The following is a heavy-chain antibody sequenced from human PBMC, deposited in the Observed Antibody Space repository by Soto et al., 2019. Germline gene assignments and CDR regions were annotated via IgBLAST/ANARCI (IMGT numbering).Heavy chain of an antibody. CDR3: ARMGDFVDTAMVLNFDY. Sequence: PSETLSLTCTVSGGSISSGGYYWSWIRQHPGKGLEWIGYIYYSGSTYYNPSLKSRVTISVDTSKNQFSLKLSSVTAADTAVYYCARMGDFVDTAMVLNFDYWGQGTLVTVSS. V-gene: IGHV4-31*03. D-gene: IGHD5-18*01. CDR2: IYYSGST. J-gene: IGHJ4*02. CDR1: GGSISSGGYY.